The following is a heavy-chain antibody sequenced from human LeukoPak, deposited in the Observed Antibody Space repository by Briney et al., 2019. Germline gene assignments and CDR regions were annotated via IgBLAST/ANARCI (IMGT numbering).Heavy chain of an antibody. D-gene: IGHD2/OR15-2a*01. CDR1: GYTFTSYD. Sequence: SVKVSCKASGYTFTSYDINWVRQAPGQGLEWMGRIIPILGIANYAQKFQGRVTITADKSTSTAYMELSSLRSEDTAVYYCAGHHPRNTVDFWGQGTLVTVSS. CDR2: IIPILGIA. V-gene: IGHV1-69*04. CDR3: AGHHPRNTVDF. J-gene: IGHJ4*02.